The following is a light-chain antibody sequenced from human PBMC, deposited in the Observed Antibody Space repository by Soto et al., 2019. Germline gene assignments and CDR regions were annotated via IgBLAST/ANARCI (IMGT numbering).Light chain of an antibody. Sequence: QSVLSQPPSASGTPGQRVTISCSGSSSNVGSNTVSWYQRLPGTAPNLLIYSDNQRPSGVPDRFSGSKSGTSASLAISGLQSEDEADYYCAAWDDSLNVVVFGGGTKVPS. J-gene: IGLJ2*01. CDR3: AAWDDSLNVVV. CDR1: SSNVGSNT. V-gene: IGLV1-44*01. CDR2: SDN.